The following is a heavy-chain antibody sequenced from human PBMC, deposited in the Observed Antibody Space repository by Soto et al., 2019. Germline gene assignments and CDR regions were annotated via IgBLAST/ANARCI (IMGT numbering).Heavy chain of an antibody. Sequence: GGSLRLSCAASGFTFSSYGMHWVRQAPGKGLEWVAIISYDGSKKYYADSVKGRFTISRDNSKNTLYVQMNSLSAEDTAVYYCAKDPWTVVTATQYYYYMDVWGKGTTVTVSS. CDR2: ISYDGSKK. D-gene: IGHD2-15*01. V-gene: IGHV3-30*18. J-gene: IGHJ6*03. CDR3: AKDPWTVVTATQYYYYMDV. CDR1: GFTFSSYG.